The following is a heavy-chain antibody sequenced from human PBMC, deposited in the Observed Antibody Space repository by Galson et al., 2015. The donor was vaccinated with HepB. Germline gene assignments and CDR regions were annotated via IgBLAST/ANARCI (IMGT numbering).Heavy chain of an antibody. Sequence: CAISGDSVSSNSAAWNWIRQSPSRGLEWLGRTYYRSKWYNDYAASVKSRITINPDTSKNQFSLQLNSVTPEDTAVYYCARGHYDFWSGYYLIDYWGQGTLVTVSS. CDR2: TYYRSKWYN. J-gene: IGHJ4*02. CDR1: GDSVSSNSAA. CDR3: ARGHYDFWSGYYLIDY. V-gene: IGHV6-1*01. D-gene: IGHD3-3*01.